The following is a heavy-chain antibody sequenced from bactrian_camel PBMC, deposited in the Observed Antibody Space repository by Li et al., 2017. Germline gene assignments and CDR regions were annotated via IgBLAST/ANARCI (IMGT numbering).Heavy chain of an antibody. Sequence: DVQLVESGGGLVQAGGSLRLSCVVSGYISGSYCPGWFRQAPGKEREGVAAIFSGLTSIYSTYYGDSVSGRFTISRDSAENSVYLQMNNLKPDDTAVYYCAADRLACLGSTWSGESLKWNYWGQGTQVTVS. CDR2: IFSGLTSIYST. D-gene: IGHD1*01. CDR1: GYISGSYC. V-gene: IGHV3S40*01. J-gene: IGHJ4*01. CDR3: AADRLACLGSTWSGESLKWNY.